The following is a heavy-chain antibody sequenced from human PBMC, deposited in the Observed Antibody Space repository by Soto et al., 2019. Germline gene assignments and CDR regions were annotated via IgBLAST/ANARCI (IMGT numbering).Heavy chain of an antibody. J-gene: IGHJ6*02. Sequence: ASVKVSCKASGYTFTIYYMHWVLQSPVQWLDWMGIINPSGGSTSYAQKFQGRVTMTRDTSTSTVYMELSSLRSEDTAVYYCAREPIGSFGRRAYGMDVWGQGTTVTVSS. CDR1: GYTFTIYY. CDR3: AREPIGSFGRRAYGMDV. V-gene: IGHV1-46*01. D-gene: IGHD6-13*01. CDR2: INPSGGST.